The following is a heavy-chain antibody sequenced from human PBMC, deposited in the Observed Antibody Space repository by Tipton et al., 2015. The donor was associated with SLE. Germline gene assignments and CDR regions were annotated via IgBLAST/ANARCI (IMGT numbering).Heavy chain of an antibody. D-gene: IGHD1-26*01. CDR2: IVSYGDAT. Sequence: GSLRLSCAVYGFPLRNYAMTWVRQATGKGLEWVSTIVSYGDATFYPDSVKGRFTISRDTSRNTLYLQMNNLRGEDTATYFCAKESPWEESWGQGTLVTVSS. V-gene: IGHV3-23*01. CDR3: AKESPWEES. CDR1: GFPLRNYA. J-gene: IGHJ5*02.